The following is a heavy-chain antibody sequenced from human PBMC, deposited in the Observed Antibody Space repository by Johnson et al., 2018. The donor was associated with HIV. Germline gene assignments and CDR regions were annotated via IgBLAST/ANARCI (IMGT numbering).Heavy chain of an antibody. D-gene: IGHD3-22*01. V-gene: IGHV3-25*05. CDR2: VNPKGGNT. Sequence: VQLVESGGGLAKPAWSPRLSCAASQFTFSFHYMNCVRQAPGNGLELVGQVNPKGGNTYYADSVKGRFTISRDNSKNRLFLQMNSLRAEDTAVYYCAKDPAVVPPICFDVWGQGTVVTVSS. J-gene: IGHJ3*01. CDR1: QFTFSFHY. CDR3: AKDPAVVPPICFDV.